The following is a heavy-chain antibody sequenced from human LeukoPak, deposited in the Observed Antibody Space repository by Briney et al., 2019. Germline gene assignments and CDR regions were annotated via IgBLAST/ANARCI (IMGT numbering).Heavy chain of an antibody. CDR3: ARVGYDSSGYYYGHYYFDY. J-gene: IGHJ4*02. CDR2: IYHSGST. D-gene: IGHD3-22*01. V-gene: IGHV4-38-2*02. CDR1: GYSISSGYY. Sequence: PSETLSLTCTVSGYSISSGYYWGWIRQPPGKGLEWIGSIYHSGSTYYNPSLKSRVTISVDTSKNQFSLKLSSVTAADTAVYYCARVGYDSSGYYYGHYYFDYWGQGTLVTVSS.